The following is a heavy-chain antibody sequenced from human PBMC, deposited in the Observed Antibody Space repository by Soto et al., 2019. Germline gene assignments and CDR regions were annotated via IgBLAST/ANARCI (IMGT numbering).Heavy chain of an antibody. CDR3: ARVGALYVDSRSWPLDY. D-gene: IGHD6-13*01. CDR1: GYTFTSYY. CDR2: INPSGGST. Sequence: ASVKVSCKASGYTFTSYYMHWVRQAPGQGLEWMGIINPSGGSTSYAQKFQGRVTMARDTSTSTVYMELSSLRSEDTAVYYCARVGALYVDSRSWPLDYWGQGTLVTVSS. J-gene: IGHJ4*02. V-gene: IGHV1-46*01.